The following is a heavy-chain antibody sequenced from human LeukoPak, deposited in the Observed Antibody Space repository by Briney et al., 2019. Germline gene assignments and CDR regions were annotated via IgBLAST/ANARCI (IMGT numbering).Heavy chain of an antibody. CDR3: ARHVSQLARNWFDP. D-gene: IGHD2-2*01. J-gene: IGHJ5*02. Sequence: SETLSLTCTVSGGSIGSSSYYWGWMRQPPGKGLEWIGSIYYSGSTYYNPSLKSRVTISVDTSKNQFSLKLSSVTAADTAVYYCARHVSQLARNWFDPWGQGTLVTVSS. V-gene: IGHV4-39*01. CDR2: IYYSGST. CDR1: GGSIGSSSYY.